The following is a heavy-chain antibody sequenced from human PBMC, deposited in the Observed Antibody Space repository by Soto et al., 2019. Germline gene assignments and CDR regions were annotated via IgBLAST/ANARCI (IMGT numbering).Heavy chain of an antibody. CDR3: ASSPYSSGWYGPYFDY. CDR2: ISSSGSTI. J-gene: IGHJ4*02. Sequence: PGGSLRLSCAASGFTFSSYEMNWVRQAPGKGLEWVSYISSSGSTIYYADSVKGRFTISRDNAKNSLYLQMNSLRAEDTAVYYCASSPYSSGWYGPYFDYWGQGTLVTVSS. D-gene: IGHD6-19*01. V-gene: IGHV3-48*03. CDR1: GFTFSSYE.